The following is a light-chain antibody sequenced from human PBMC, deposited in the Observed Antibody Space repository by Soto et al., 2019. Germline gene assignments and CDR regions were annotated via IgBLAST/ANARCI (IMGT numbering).Light chain of an antibody. CDR1: QSISSY. CDR3: QQYGSSPPIT. J-gene: IGKJ5*01. V-gene: IGKV1-39*01. Sequence: DIQMTQSPSSLSASVGDRVTMPCRASQSISSYLNWYQQKPGKATKLLIYAASSLQTGVPSRFSGSGSGTDFTLTISRLEPEDFALYYCQQYGSSPPITFGQGTRLEIK. CDR2: AAS.